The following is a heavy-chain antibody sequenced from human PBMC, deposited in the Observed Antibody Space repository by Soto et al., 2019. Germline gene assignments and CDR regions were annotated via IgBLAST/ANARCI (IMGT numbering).Heavy chain of an antibody. D-gene: IGHD5-12*01. CDR3: ARGARDGYNSYYFEY. Sequence: QVHLVQSGAEVKKPGSSVKFSCKASGGTFSSYAISWVRQAPGQGLEWMGGIIPIFGTANYAQKFQGRVTITADESTSTAYMELSSLSSEDTAVYYCARGARDGYNSYYFEYWGQGTLVTVSS. V-gene: IGHV1-69*01. CDR2: IIPIFGTA. J-gene: IGHJ4*02. CDR1: GGTFSSYA.